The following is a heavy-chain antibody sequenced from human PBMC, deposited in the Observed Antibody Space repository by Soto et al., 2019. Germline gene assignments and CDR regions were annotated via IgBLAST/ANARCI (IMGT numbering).Heavy chain of an antibody. D-gene: IGHD4-17*01. CDR3: ARHRRTYGDYFFDY. Sequence: PSETLSLTCTVSGGSISRTTYSWGWIRQPPGKGLEWIGSIYYSGSTNYNPSLKSRVTISVDTSKNQFSLKLSSVTAADTAVYYCARHRRTYGDYFFDYWGQGTLVTVSS. J-gene: IGHJ4*02. CDR1: GGSISRTTYS. CDR2: IYYSGST. V-gene: IGHV4-39*01.